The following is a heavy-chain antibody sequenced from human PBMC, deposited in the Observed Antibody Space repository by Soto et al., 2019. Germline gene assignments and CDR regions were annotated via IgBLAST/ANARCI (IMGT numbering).Heavy chain of an antibody. CDR2: IIPIFGTA. V-gene: IGHV1-69*13. D-gene: IGHD2-15*01. CDR3: ARGDVVVVAATPSYFDY. CDR1: GGTFSSYA. Sequence: GASVKVSCKASGGTFSSYAISWVRQAPGQGLEWMGGIIPIFGTANYAQKFQGRVTITADESTSTAYMELSSLRSEDTAVYYCARGDVVVVAATPSYFDYWGQGTLVTVSS. J-gene: IGHJ4*02.